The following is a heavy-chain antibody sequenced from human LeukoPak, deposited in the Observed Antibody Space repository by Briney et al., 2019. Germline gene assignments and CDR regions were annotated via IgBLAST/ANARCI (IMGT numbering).Heavy chain of an antibody. CDR3: ASSRRRRWPLDY. CDR1: GFTFSSYG. Sequence: GSLRLSCAASGFTFSSYGMHWVRQAPGKGLEWVAVIWYDGSNKYYADSVKGRFTISRDNSKNTLYLQMNSLRAEDTAVYYCASSRRRRWPLDYWGQGTLVTVSS. D-gene: IGHD5-24*01. V-gene: IGHV3-33*01. CDR2: IWYDGSNK. J-gene: IGHJ4*02.